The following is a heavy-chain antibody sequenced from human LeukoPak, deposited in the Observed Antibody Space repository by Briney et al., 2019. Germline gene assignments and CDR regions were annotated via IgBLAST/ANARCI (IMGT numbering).Heavy chain of an antibody. J-gene: IGHJ4*02. D-gene: IGHD3-10*01. CDR1: GGSFSGYY. Sequence: SETLSLTCAVYGGSFSGYYWSWIRQPPGKGLEWIGEINHSGSTNYNPSLKSRVTISVDTSKNQFSLKLSSVTAADTAVYYCARHRRYYGSGSYYSDFDSWGQGTLVTVSS. CDR3: ARHRRYYGSGSYYSDFDS. CDR2: INHSGST. V-gene: IGHV4-34*01.